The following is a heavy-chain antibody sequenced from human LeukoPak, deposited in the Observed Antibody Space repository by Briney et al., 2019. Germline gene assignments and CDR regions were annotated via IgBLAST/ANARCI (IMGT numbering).Heavy chain of an antibody. CDR2: ISSDGSIT. V-gene: IGHV3-74*01. CDR3: AKLTEVARTRPQGFDL. Sequence: GGSLRLSCAASGYTLSSFWMHWVRQTPGKGLVWISRISSDGSITSYADSVKGRFTISRDNAKNTLYLQMSSLRAEDTAVYYCAKLTEVARTRPQGFDLWGRGTLVTVSS. J-gene: IGHJ2*01. D-gene: IGHD6-19*01. CDR1: GYTLSSFW.